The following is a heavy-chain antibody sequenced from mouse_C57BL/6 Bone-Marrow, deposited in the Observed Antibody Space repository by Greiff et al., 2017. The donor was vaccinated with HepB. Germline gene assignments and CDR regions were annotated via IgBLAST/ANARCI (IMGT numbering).Heavy chain of an antibody. CDR2: ISDGGSYT. D-gene: IGHD1-1*01. Sequence: LFKPVWSLKLSCSASLFTFSSYAMSWVRHTPENRLEWVATISDGGSYTYYPDNVKGRFTISRDNAKNNLYLQMSHLKSEDTAMYYCARDRPITTVVAYYAMDYWGQGTSVTVSS. CDR1: LFTFSSYA. CDR3: ARDRPITTVVAYYAMDY. V-gene: IGHV5-4*01. J-gene: IGHJ4*01.